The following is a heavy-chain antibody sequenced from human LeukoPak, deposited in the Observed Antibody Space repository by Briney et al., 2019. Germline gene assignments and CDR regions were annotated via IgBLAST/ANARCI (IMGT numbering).Heavy chain of an antibody. V-gene: IGHV4-59*01. CDR3: ARMGSRSIHPVSHPFDY. CDR2: IYDSGST. J-gene: IGHJ4*02. CDR1: GGSISSYY. D-gene: IGHD2-15*01. Sequence: SETLSLTCTDSGGSISSYYWSWIRQPPGKGLEWIGYIYDSGSTNYNPSLKSRVTISVHSTKNQFSLKLSSVTAADTAVYYGARMGSRSIHPVSHPFDYWGQGTLVTVSS.